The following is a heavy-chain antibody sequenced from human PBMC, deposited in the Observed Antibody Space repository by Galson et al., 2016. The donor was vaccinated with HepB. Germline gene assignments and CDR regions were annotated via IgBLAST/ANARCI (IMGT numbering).Heavy chain of an antibody. J-gene: IGHJ6*02. V-gene: IGHV3-21*01. D-gene: IGHD3-3*01. CDR2: ISSSSSYV. Sequence: SLRLSCAASGFTFSSYSMNWVRQAPGKGLEWVSSISSSSSYVYYADSVKGRFTISRDNAKNSLYRQMNSLRAEDTAVYYCARVGALRFLEYGMDVWGQGTTVTVSS. CDR1: GFTFSSYS. CDR3: ARVGALRFLEYGMDV.